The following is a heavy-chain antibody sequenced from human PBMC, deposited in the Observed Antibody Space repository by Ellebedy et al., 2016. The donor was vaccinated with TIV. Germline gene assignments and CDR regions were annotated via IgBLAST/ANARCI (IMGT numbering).Heavy chain of an antibody. J-gene: IGHJ4*02. CDR3: ARRRQPMYCDL. CDR1: GASFSAFS. D-gene: IGHD6-13*01. V-gene: IGHV4-34*01. CDR2: LNHSAST. Sequence: MPSETLSLTFPPPGASFSAFSWRWILQPPGKALDWAGELNHSASTHYTQSLKSRFTVSVDTSTNQFSLKVNRVTAADTAWYYCARRRQPMYCDLWGQGTRVTVSS.